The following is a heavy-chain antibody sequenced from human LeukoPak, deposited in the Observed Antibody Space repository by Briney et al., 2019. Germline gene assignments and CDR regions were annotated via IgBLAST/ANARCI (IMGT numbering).Heavy chain of an antibody. CDR2: IYYSGST. Sequence: PSETLSLTCTVSGGSISSYYWSWIRQPPGKGLEWIGYIYYSGSTNYNPSLKSRVTISVDTSKNQFSLKLRSVTAADTAVYYCARVDDFWSGYYTFWGQGTLVTVSS. CDR3: ARVDDFWSGYYTF. J-gene: IGHJ4*02. D-gene: IGHD3-3*01. CDR1: GGSISSYY. V-gene: IGHV4-59*01.